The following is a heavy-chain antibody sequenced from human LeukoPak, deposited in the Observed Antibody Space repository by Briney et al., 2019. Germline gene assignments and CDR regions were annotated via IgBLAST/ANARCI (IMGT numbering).Heavy chain of an antibody. Sequence: PGGSLRLSCVASGFTFSDYYMRFIRQAPGKGLEWVAYISNSGNTVYYADSVKGRFTISRDNSKNMLYLQMNSLTAEDTAVYYCARASYSSNWPYYYGMDVWGQGTTVTVSS. CDR1: GFTFSDYY. CDR3: ARASYSSNWPYYYGMDV. D-gene: IGHD6-13*01. CDR2: ISNSGNTV. J-gene: IGHJ6*02. V-gene: IGHV3-11*04.